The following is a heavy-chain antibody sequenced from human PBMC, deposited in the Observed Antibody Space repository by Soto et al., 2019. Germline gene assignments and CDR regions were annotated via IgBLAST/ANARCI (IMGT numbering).Heavy chain of an antibody. J-gene: IGHJ4*02. D-gene: IGHD3-3*01. CDR1: GGTFSSYA. CDR3: ARVRVRFLEWLGSEG. Sequence: QVQLVQSGAEVKKPGSSVKVSCKASGGTFSSYAISWVRQAPGQGLEWMGGIIPIFGTANYAQKFQGRVTITAAESTSTAYVELSSLRSEDTAVYYCARVRVRFLEWLGSEGWGQGTLVTVSS. CDR2: IIPIFGTA. V-gene: IGHV1-69*12.